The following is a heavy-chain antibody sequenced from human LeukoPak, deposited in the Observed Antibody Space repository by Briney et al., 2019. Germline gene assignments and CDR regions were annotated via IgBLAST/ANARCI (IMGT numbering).Heavy chain of an antibody. D-gene: IGHD1-26*01. CDR3: ARAYGSWEGGYFDY. Sequence: GGSLRLSCAASGFTFSSYSMNWVRQAPGKGLEWVSYISSSSSTIYYADSVKGRFTISRGNAKNSLYLQMNSLRAEDTAVYYCARAYGSWEGGYFDYWGQGTLVTVSS. V-gene: IGHV3-48*04. CDR1: GFTFSSYS. CDR2: ISSSSSTI. J-gene: IGHJ4*02.